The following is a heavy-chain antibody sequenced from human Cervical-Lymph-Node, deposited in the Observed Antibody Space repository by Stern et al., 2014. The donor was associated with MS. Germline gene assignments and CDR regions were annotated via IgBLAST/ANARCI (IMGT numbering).Heavy chain of an antibody. CDR3: ARHVQGFDY. J-gene: IGHJ4*02. V-gene: IGHV5-51*01. Sequence: EVQLVASGAEVKKPGESLKISCKLSGYTFTIYYIAWVRQMPGKGLDGMGVIYPYDSDTTYSPSFQGQVTISADKSITTAYLQWSSLRASDAAMYYCARHVQGFDYWGQGTLVTVSS. CDR1: GYTFTIYY. CDR2: IYPYDSDT.